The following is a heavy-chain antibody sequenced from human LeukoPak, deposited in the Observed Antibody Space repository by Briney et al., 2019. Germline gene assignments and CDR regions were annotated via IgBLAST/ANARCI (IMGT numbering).Heavy chain of an antibody. V-gene: IGHV4-59*01. CDR1: VGSISCYS. CDR3: ARDLKYIQGGMDV. Sequence: SDTLSLIITVSVGSISCYSWKWIRQPPGKGLDWIGYTSNSGSTNYNPSLKSRVTISVDTSKKQYSLKLSSVTAADTAVYYCARDLKYIQGGMDVWGQGTTVTVSS. D-gene: IGHD1-1*01. J-gene: IGHJ6*02. CDR2: TSNSGST.